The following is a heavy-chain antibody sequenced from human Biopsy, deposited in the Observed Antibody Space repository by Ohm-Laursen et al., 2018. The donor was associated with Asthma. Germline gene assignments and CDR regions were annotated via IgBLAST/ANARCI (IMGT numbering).Heavy chain of an antibody. J-gene: IGHJ1*01. CDR3: ARTFHFWSPYHAEHYQL. CDR1: GFTFSSYS. Sequence: SLRLSCAASGFTFSSYSMNWVRQAPGKGLEWVAVISYDGSTKYYADSVKGRFTISRDNSKNTLYLQMSSLRVEDTAVYYCARTFHFWSPYHAEHYQLWGQGTLVTVS. CDR2: ISYDGSTK. V-gene: IGHV3-30*03. D-gene: IGHD3-3*01.